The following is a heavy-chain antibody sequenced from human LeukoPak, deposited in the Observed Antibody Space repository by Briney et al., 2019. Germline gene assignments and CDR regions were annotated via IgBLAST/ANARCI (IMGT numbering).Heavy chain of an antibody. J-gene: IGHJ5*02. V-gene: IGHV3-7*03. CDR3: ARDPGDRAIDRWFDP. CDR1: GFTFSSYW. D-gene: IGHD5-18*01. CDR2: IKEDGSEK. Sequence: GGSLRLSCGASGFTFSSYWMSWVRQAPGKGLEWVANIKEDGSEKYYVDSVKGRFIISRDNAKNSLYLHMNDLRAEDTAVYYCARDPGDRAIDRWFDPWGQGTLVTYSS.